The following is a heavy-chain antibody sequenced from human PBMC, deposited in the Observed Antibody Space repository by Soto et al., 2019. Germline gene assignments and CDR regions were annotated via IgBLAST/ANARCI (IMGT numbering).Heavy chain of an antibody. D-gene: IGHD6-19*01. CDR3: ARIAVAYNYYYYYMDV. Sequence: GGSLRLSCAASGFTFGEYGMSWVRQAPGKGLEWVSGINWNGGSTGYADSVKGRFTISRDNAKNSLYLQMNSLRAEDTALYHCARIAVAYNYYYYYMDVWGKGTTVTVSS. V-gene: IGHV3-20*01. CDR1: GFTFGEYG. CDR2: INWNGGST. J-gene: IGHJ6*03.